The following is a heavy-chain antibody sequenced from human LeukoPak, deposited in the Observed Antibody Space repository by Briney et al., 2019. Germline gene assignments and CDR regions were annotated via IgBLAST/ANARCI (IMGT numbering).Heavy chain of an antibody. J-gene: IGHJ4*02. CDR3: TSYYFAWPIDY. CDR1: GGSISSSSYY. V-gene: IGHV4-39*01. CDR2: IYYSGST. Sequence: SETLSLTCTVSGGSISSSSYYWGWIRQPPGKGLEWIGSIYYSGSTYYNPSLKSRVTISVDTSKNQFSLKLSSATAADTAVYYCTSYYFAWPIDYWGQGTLVTVSS. D-gene: IGHD3-9*01.